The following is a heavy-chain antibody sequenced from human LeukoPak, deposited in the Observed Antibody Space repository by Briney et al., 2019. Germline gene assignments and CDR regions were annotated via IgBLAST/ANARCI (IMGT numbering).Heavy chain of an antibody. D-gene: IGHD6-19*01. CDR1: GFTFSSYA. CDR2: IYYSGST. Sequence: PGGSLRLSCAASGFTFSSYAMSWVRQPPGKGLEWIGSIYYSGSTYYNPSLKSRVTISVDTSKNQFSLKLSSVTAADTAVYYCARGPQWLINWYFDLWGRGTLVTVSS. CDR3: ARGPQWLINWYFDL. J-gene: IGHJ2*01. V-gene: IGHV4-39*07.